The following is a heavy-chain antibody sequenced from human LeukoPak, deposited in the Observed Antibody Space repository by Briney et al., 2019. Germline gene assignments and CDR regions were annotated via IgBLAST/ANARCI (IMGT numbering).Heavy chain of an antibody. CDR1: GFSFSTYW. CDR3: AKATGYLL. D-gene: IGHD1-14*01. V-gene: IGHV3-21*04. Sequence: GGSLRLSCETSGFSFSTYWMSWVRQAPGMGLEWVSSINNSSSSTYYADSVKGRFSISRDNAKNSLYLQMNSLRAEDTAVYYCAKATGYLLWGQGTLVTVSS. J-gene: IGHJ4*02. CDR2: INNSSSST.